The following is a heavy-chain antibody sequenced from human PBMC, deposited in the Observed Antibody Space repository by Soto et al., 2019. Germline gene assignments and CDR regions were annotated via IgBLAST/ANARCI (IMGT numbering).Heavy chain of an antibody. V-gene: IGHV3-30*18. CDR1: GFTFSSYG. CDR2: ISYDGSNK. Sequence: PGGSLRLSCAASGFTFSSYGMHWVRQAPGKGLEWVAVISYDGSNKYYADSVKGRFTISRDNSKNTLYLQMNSLRAEDTAVYYCAKDLTGYDYITPYWGQGTLVTVSS. CDR3: AKDLTGYDYITPY. J-gene: IGHJ4*02. D-gene: IGHD5-12*01.